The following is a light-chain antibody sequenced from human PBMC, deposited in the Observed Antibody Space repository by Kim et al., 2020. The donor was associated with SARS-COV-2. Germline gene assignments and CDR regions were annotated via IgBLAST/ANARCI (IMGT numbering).Light chain of an antibody. CDR1: QSVLYNSNNMNY. V-gene: IGKV4-1*01. CDR3: HQYLDAPYT. J-gene: IGKJ2*01. CDR2: WAS. Sequence: DIVMTQSPDSLAVSLGERATINCKSSQSVLYNSNNMNYLAWYQHKPGQPPKLLIYWASTRESGVPDRFSGSGSGTDFTLTISSLPAEDVAVYYCHQYLDAPYTFGQGTKLEI.